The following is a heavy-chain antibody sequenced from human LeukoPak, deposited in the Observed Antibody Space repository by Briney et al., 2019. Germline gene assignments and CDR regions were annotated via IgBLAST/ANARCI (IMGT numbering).Heavy chain of an antibody. V-gene: IGHV4-38-2*02. CDR3: AGGQFRYLMNY. CDR1: GYSISSGYY. CDR2: IYHSGST. Sequence: SETLSLTCTVSGYSISSGYYWGWLRQPPGKGLEWIGSIYHSGSTYYNPSLKSRVTISVDTSKNQFSLKLSSVTAADTAVYYCAGGQFRYLMNYWGQGTLVTVSS. J-gene: IGHJ4*02. D-gene: IGHD1-14*01.